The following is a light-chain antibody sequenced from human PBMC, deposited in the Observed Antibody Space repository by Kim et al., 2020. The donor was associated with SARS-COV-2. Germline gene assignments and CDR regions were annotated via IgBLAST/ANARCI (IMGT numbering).Light chain of an antibody. CDR3: LQYGISPRT. J-gene: IGKJ1*01. CDR2: DAS. Sequence: YPGERATLSGRASQSLSSSYLAWYQQKPGQALRLLIYDASSRATGIPDRFSGSGSGTDFTLTISRLEPEDFAVYYCLQYGISPRTFGQGTKVDIK. V-gene: IGKV3-20*01. CDR1: QSLSSSY.